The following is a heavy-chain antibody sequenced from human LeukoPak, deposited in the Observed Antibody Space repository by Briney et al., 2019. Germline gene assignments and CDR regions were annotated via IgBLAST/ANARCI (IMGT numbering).Heavy chain of an antibody. CDR2: IKQDGSEK. CDR1: GFTFSSYW. CDR3: AKVRRDVYMNFDY. Sequence: PGGSLRLSCAASGFTFSSYWVSWVRQAPGKGLEWVANIKQDGSEKYYVDSVKGRFTISRDNAKNSLYLQMNSLRAEDTAVYYCAKVRRDVYMNFDYWGQGTLVTVSS. J-gene: IGHJ4*02. D-gene: IGHD5-24*01. V-gene: IGHV3-7*03.